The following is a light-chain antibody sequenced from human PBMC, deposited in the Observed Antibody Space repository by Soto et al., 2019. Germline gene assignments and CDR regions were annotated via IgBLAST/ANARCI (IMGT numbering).Light chain of an antibody. CDR1: SSNIGANT. CDR2: IDN. J-gene: IGLJ1*01. V-gene: IGLV1-44*01. Sequence: QAALAQPPSASGTPGQRVTISCSGGSSNIGANTVSWYQHLPGMAPKLLIYIDNQQPSGVPDRFSGSKSGTSASLAISGLQSEDEVDYYCAVWDDSLNGYVFGYGTKVTVL. CDR3: AVWDDSLNGYV.